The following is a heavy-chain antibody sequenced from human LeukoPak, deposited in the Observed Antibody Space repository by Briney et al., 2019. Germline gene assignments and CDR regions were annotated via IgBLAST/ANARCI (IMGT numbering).Heavy chain of an antibody. J-gene: IGHJ6*02. CDR3: ARVIHSLDTRGRYYYYGMDV. Sequence: SETLSLTCTVSGASIGTYYWNWIRQPPGEGLEWIGYIYYSGSTNYNPSLKSRVTISVDTSKNQFSLKLSSVTAADTAVYYCARVIHSLDTRGRYYYYGMDVWGQGTTVTVSS. V-gene: IGHV4-59*01. CDR1: GASIGTYY. D-gene: IGHD2-15*01. CDR2: IYYSGST.